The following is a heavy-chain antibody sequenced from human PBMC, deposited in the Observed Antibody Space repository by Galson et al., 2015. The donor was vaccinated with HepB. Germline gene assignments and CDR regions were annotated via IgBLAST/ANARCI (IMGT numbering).Heavy chain of an antibody. V-gene: IGHV3-23*01. J-gene: IGHJ5*02. CDR3: AKAKNVDTDLNYFDP. CDR1: GFTFNTYA. Sequence: SLRLSCAASGFTFNTYAMNWVRQAPGKGLEWVSTISDRGGSKYYAASVKGRFTISRDNSKDTLYLQMNSLRAEDTAVYFCAKAKNVDTDLNYFDPCGQGTLVTFSS. CDR2: ISDRGGSK. D-gene: IGHD1-7*01.